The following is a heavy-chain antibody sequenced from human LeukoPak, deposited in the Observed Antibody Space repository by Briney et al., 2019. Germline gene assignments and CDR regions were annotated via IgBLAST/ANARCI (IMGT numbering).Heavy chain of an antibody. D-gene: IGHD6-13*01. CDR3: ARGRGVIAAAALFDY. CDR1: GGSISSYY. CDR2: IYTSGST. Sequence: SETLSLTCTVSGGSISSYYWSWIRQPAGKGLEWIGRIYTSGSTNYNPSLKSRVTMSVDTSKNQFSLKLSSVTTADTAVYYCARGRGVIAAAALFDYWGQGTLVTVSS. V-gene: IGHV4-4*07. J-gene: IGHJ4*02.